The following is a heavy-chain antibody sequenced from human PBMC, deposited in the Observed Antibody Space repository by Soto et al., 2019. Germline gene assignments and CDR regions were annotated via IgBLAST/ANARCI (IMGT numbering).Heavy chain of an antibody. V-gene: IGHV4-31*03. D-gene: IGHD2-2*03. Sequence: SSETLSLTCTVSGGSISSGGYYWSWIRQHPGKGLEWIGYIYYSGTTYYSPSLKSRVTISVDTSKNQFSLKLTSVTAADTAVYYCARDGGYCSDTSCPNWFDPWGQGTLVTVSS. J-gene: IGHJ5*02. CDR1: GGSISSGGYY. CDR3: ARDGGYCSDTSCPNWFDP. CDR2: IYYSGTT.